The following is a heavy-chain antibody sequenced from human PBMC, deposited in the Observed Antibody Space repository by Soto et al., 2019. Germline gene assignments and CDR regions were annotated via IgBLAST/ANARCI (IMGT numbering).Heavy chain of an antibody. CDR3: ARDGGGESSGSTHYYYYDMDV. J-gene: IGHJ6*02. CDR1: GFTFSTYS. Sequence: EVQLVESGGGLVQPGGSLRLSCAASGFTFSTYSVNWVRQAPGKGLEWVSYISSSSSPIYYADSVKGRFTISRDNAKNSVYLQMNSLRDEDTAVYYCARDGGGESSGSTHYYYYDMDVWGRGTPVTVSS. CDR2: ISSSSSPI. D-gene: IGHD3-22*01. V-gene: IGHV3-48*02.